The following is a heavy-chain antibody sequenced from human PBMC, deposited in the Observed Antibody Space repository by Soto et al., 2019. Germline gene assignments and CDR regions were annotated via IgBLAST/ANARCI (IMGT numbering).Heavy chain of an antibody. V-gene: IGHV3-23*01. CDR2: ISGGGGAT. Sequence: EVQLLESGGGLVQPGGSLRLSCAASGFIFDNYAMNWVRQAPGKGLEWISTISGGGGATYYADSVKGRFTISGDGSKSTVYLQMHSLRAEDTAIYYCAKIKQGYFDYWGQGTQVIVSS. CDR1: GFIFDNYA. CDR3: AKIKQGYFDY. J-gene: IGHJ4*02.